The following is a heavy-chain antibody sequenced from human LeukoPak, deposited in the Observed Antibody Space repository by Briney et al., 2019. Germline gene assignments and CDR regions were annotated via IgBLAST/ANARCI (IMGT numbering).Heavy chain of an antibody. CDR1: GFIFSSHA. D-gene: IGHD3-10*01. V-gene: IGHV3-23*01. Sequence: GGSLRLSCAASGFIFSSHAMSWVRQAPGKGLEWVSTISGSGGYTFSADSVKGRFTISRDNSKNTLYLQMNSLRAEDTALYYCAKGSARYGSGSDAFDIWGQGTMVTVSS. CDR3: AKGSARYGSGSDAFDI. J-gene: IGHJ3*02. CDR2: ISGSGGYT.